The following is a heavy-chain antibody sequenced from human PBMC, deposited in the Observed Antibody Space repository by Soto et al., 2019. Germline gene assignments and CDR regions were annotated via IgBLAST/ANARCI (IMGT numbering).Heavy chain of an antibody. V-gene: IGHV1-69*01. CDR2: IIPIFGTA. CDR1: GGTFSSYA. Sequence: QVQLVQSGAEVKKPGSSVKVSCKASGGTFSSYAISWVRQAPGQGLEWMGGIIPIFGTANYAQKFQGRVTITADESTSTAYMELSSLRSEDTAVYYCARWSSQQRPFYYSYYYGMDVWGQGTTVTVSS. D-gene: IGHD6-13*01. CDR3: ARWSSQQRPFYYSYYYGMDV. J-gene: IGHJ6*02.